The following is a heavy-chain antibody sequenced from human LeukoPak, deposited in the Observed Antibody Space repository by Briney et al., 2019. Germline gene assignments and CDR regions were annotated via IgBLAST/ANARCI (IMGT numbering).Heavy chain of an antibody. CDR3: ARTWTADYDFWSGYSYFDY. CDR1: GYTFTSYD. V-gene: IGHV1-8*03. Sequence: GASVKVSCKASGYTFTSYDINWVRQATGQGLEWMGWMNPNSGNTGYAQKFQGRVTITRNTSISTAYMELSSLRSEDTAVYYCARTWTADYDFWSGYSYFDYWGQGTLVTVSS. CDR2: MNPNSGNT. D-gene: IGHD3-3*01. J-gene: IGHJ4*02.